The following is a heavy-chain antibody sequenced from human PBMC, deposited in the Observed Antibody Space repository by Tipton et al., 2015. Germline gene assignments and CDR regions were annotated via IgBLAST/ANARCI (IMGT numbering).Heavy chain of an antibody. V-gene: IGHV3-48*02. CDR3: ARKSLLLDY. Sequence: GSLRLSCAASGFTFSNYSMNWVRQAPGKGLEWVSYITGSSRTMYYADSVKGRFTISRDNAKNSLYLQMNSLRDEDTAVYYCARKSLLLDYWGQGTLVTVSS. CDR2: ITGSSRTM. CDR1: GFTFSNYS. D-gene: IGHD2-15*01. J-gene: IGHJ4*02.